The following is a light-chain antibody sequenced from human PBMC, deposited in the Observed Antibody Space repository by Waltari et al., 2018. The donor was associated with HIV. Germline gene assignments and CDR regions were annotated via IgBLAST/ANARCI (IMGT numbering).Light chain of an antibody. V-gene: IGKV1-39*01. CDR1: QNISSY. CDR3: QQSYSTPLT. Sequence: DIQMTQSPSSLSASVGDRVTVSCRANQNISSYLIWYQQRPGKATRLLIYTASTLKKVVSSRFCVSGSVTHFTLSITSLQREDFSTYYCQQSYSTPLTFGGGTRLEIK. CDR2: TAS. J-gene: IGKJ4*01.